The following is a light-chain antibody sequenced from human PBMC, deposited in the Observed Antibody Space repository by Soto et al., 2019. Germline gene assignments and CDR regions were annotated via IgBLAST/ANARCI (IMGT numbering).Light chain of an antibody. Sequence: DLQMTQSPSSLSAFVGDRVTITCRASQAIGNDLSWHQQQPGKAPKRLIYAASSLQSGVPSRFSGSGSGTEFTLTISSLQPEDSAAYYCLQHNSYPLTFGGGTKVEIK. CDR1: QAIGND. V-gene: IGKV1-17*01. CDR2: AAS. J-gene: IGKJ4*01. CDR3: LQHNSYPLT.